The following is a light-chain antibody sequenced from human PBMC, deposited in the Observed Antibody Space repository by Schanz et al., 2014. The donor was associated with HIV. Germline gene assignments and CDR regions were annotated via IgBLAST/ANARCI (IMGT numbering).Light chain of an antibody. CDR1: RSNVGTNT. CDR2: SDN. CDR3: VSWDGSLNGLL. Sequence: QSVLTQPPSASGTPGQRVTISCSGSRSNVGTNTVNWHQRLPGTAPKVLIYSDNQRPSGVPDRFSGSRSGTSASLAISGLQSEDEADYYCVSWDGSLNGLLFGGGTKVTVL. J-gene: IGLJ2*01. V-gene: IGLV1-44*01.